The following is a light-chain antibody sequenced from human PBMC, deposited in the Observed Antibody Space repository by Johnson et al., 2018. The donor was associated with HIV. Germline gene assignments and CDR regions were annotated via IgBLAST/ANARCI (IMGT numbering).Light chain of an antibody. Sequence: QSVLTQPPSVSAAPGQKVTISCSGSSSNIGNNYVSWYQQLPGTAPKLLIYDNNKRPSGIPDRFSGSKSGTSATLGITGLQTGGEADYYCGTWDSSLIAGRAFGTGTKVTVL. J-gene: IGLJ1*01. V-gene: IGLV1-51*01. CDR2: DNN. CDR3: GTWDSSLIAGRA. CDR1: SSNIGNNY.